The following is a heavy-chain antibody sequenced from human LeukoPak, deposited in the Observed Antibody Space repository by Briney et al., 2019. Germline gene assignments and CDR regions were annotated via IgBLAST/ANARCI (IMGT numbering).Heavy chain of an antibody. D-gene: IGHD1-1*01. CDR2: VSGSGVGT. CDR1: GFTFITYA. Sequence: GGSLRLSCAASGFTFITYAMSWVRQAPGKGLEWVAYVSGSGVGTYYADSVRGRFTISRDNSANMLYLHMNSLRAEDTAVYHCAKSALRGSERLSWFDPWGQGTLVTVFS. CDR3: AKSALRGSERLSWFDP. V-gene: IGHV3-23*01. J-gene: IGHJ5*02.